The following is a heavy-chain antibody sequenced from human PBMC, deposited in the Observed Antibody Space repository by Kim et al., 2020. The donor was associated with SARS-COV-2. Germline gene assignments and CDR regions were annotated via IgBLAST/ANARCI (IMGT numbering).Heavy chain of an antibody. CDR2: IYYTGTT. CDR3: ATPLYYYDSGGYYDFD. CDR1: GGSFSRSFYY. V-gene: IGHV4-39*01. Sequence: SETLSLTCTVSGGSFSRSFYYWGWIRQPPGKGLEWIGNIYYTGTTYYNPSLKSRVTISVDTSKNQFSLKLTSVTAADTAVYFCATPLYYYDSGGYYDFD. D-gene: IGHD3-22*01. J-gene: IGHJ4*01.